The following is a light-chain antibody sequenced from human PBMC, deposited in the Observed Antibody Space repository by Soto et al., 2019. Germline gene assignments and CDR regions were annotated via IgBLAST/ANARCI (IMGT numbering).Light chain of an antibody. CDR3: SSYTTTYTVV. J-gene: IGLJ2*01. Sequence: QFVLTQPASESGSPGQSITISCTGTSSDVGGYHYVSWYQQHPGKAPKLMIYEVTNRPTGVSNRFSASKSGNTASLTISGLQAEDEAHYYCSSYTTTYTVVFGGGTKLTVL. CDR1: SSDVGGYHY. CDR2: EVT. V-gene: IGLV2-14*01.